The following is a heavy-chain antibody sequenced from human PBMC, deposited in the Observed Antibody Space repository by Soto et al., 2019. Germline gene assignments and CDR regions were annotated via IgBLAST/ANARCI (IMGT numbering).Heavy chain of an antibody. Sequence: QVQLVQSGAEVKKPGASVKVSCKASGYTFTSYGISWVLQAPGQVLEWMGWISPYNGNTNYPQKHQGRVTMTTDTSTSTAYMELRILRSDDTAVYYCAGESPPADYWGQGTLVTVSS. J-gene: IGHJ4*02. CDR3: AGESPPADY. CDR2: ISPYNGNT. CDR1: GYTFTSYG. V-gene: IGHV1-18*01.